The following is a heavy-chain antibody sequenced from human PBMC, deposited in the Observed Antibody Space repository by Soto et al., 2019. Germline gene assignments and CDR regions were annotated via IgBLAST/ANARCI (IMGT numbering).Heavy chain of an antibody. Sequence: GGSLRLSCAGSGFTPTTTPLSWVRQPPGKGLEWVTTISGTASRTYYVDSVKGRFFISRDNSKNTVTLQMNNLTVDDTAVYYCASSFRYFANWGKGTRVTVSS. D-gene: IGHD3-9*01. CDR1: GFTPTTTP. V-gene: IGHV3-23*01. CDR3: ASSFRYFAN. J-gene: IGHJ4*02. CDR2: ISGTASRT.